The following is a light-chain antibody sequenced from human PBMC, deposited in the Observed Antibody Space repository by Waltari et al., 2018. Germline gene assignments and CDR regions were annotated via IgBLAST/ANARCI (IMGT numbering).Light chain of an antibody. J-gene: IGKJ4*01. CDR1: ESLLHSNGYNS. CDR2: MGS. Sequence: DIVLTQSPLSLPVTPGEPASISCRSSESLLHSNGYNSLDWYVQKPGQSPQLLIYMGSSRASGVPDRISGSRAGTDVTLKISRVEAEDVGMYYCMQALQTPRLTFGGGTRVEIK. CDR3: MQALQTPRLT. V-gene: IGKV2-28*01.